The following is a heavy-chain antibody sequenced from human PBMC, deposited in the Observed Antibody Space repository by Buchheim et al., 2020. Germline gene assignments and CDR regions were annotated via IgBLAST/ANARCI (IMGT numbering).Heavy chain of an antibody. V-gene: IGHV4-39*01. CDR1: GGSISSSSYY. CDR3: ARTSTIFGVVIRNWFDP. D-gene: IGHD3-3*01. J-gene: IGHJ5*02. Sequence: QLQLQESGPGLVKPSETLSLTCTVSGGSISSSSYYWGWIRQPPGKGLEWIGSIYYSGSTYYNPSLKSRLTISVHTHKNQVSLKLSSVTAADTAVYYCARTSTIFGVVIRNWFDPWGQGTL. CDR2: IYYSGST.